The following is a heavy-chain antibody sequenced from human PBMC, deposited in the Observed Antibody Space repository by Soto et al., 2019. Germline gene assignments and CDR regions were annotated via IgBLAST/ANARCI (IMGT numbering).Heavy chain of an antibody. CDR2: ISAYNGNT. Sequence: ASVKVSCKASVYMFISYGINWVRQAPGQGLEWMGWISAYNGNTKYAQNLQGRVTMTTDTSTSTAYMEMRSLRSDDTAVYYCVRDLDGSGSYYTDYWGPGTLVTVSS. J-gene: IGHJ4*02. V-gene: IGHV1-18*01. CDR3: VRDLDGSGSYYTDY. D-gene: IGHD3-10*01. CDR1: VYMFISYG.